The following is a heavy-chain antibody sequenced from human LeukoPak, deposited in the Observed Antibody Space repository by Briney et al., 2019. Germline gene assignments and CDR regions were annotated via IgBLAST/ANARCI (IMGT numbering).Heavy chain of an antibody. CDR3: ARHGRVVPAANHYYYYGMDV. CDR2: IYYSGST. CDR1: GGSISSYN. Sequence: PSETLSLTCTVSGGSISSYNWSWIRQPPGKGLEWIGYIYYSGSTNYNPSLKSRVTISVDTSKNQFSLKLSSVTAADTAVYYCARHGRVVPAANHYYYYGMDVWGQGTTVTVSS. J-gene: IGHJ6*02. V-gene: IGHV4-59*08. D-gene: IGHD2-2*01.